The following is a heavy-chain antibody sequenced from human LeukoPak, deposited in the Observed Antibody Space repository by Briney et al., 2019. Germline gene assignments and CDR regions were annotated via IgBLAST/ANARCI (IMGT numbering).Heavy chain of an antibody. J-gene: IGHJ3*02. D-gene: IGHD2-21*02. CDR1: GFTFSSYS. CDR2: ISSSSSYI. CDR3: ARMGGHIVVVTANNDAFDI. Sequence: GGSLRLSCAASGFTFSSYSMNWVRQAPGKGLEWVSSISSSSSYIYYADSVKGRFTISRDNSKNTLYLQMNSLRAEDTAVYYCARMGGHIVVVTANNDAFDIWGQGTMATVSS. V-gene: IGHV3-21*01.